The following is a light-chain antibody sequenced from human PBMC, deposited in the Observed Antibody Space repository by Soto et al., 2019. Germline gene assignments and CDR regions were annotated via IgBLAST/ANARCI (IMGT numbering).Light chain of an antibody. CDR1: QTVNSN. CDR2: GAS. Sequence: EIVMTQSPATLSVSPVERATLSCRASQTVNSNLAWYQKKPGQAPRLLIYGASTRAPGIPARFSGSGSGTEFTLTIRSLQSEDFAVYYCQQYNNWPPLTFGGGTTGDIK. J-gene: IGKJ4*01. V-gene: IGKV3D-15*01. CDR3: QQYNNWPPLT.